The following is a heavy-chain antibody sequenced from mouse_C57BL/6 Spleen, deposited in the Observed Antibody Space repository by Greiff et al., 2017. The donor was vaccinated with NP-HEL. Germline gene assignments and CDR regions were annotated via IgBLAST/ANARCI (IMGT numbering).Heavy chain of an antibody. Sequence: QVQLQQSGPELVKPGASVKISCKASGYAFSSSWMNWVKQRPGKGLEWIGRIYPGDGDTNYNGKFKGKATLTADKSSSTAYMQLSSLTSEDSAVYFCAREATVVADYWGQGTSVTVSS. D-gene: IGHD1-1*01. V-gene: IGHV1-82*01. J-gene: IGHJ4*01. CDR1: GYAFSSSW. CDR2: IYPGDGDT. CDR3: AREATVVADY.